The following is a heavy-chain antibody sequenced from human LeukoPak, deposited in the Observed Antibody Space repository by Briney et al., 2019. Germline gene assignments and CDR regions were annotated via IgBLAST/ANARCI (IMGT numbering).Heavy chain of an antibody. Sequence: GGSLRLSCAVSGFTVSGNYMSWVRQAPGKGLEWVSLIYSGGTTYYADSVRGRFTISRDNAKNSLYLQMDSLGPDDTAVYYCARDPYSGNYGNDYYYYMDVWGKGTTVTISS. J-gene: IGHJ6*03. D-gene: IGHD1-26*01. CDR2: IYSGGTT. CDR1: GFTVSGNY. V-gene: IGHV3-53*01. CDR3: ARDPYSGNYGNDYYYYMDV.